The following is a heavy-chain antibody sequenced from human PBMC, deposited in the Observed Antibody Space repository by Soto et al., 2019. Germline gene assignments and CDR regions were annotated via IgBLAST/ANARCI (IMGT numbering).Heavy chain of an antibody. CDR3: ARDTGIAVAGQETGYDY. Sequence: GASVKVSCKASGYTFINYNIFWVRQAPGQGLEWMGWISSYNGITNYAQKLQGSVTMITDTSMSTAYMELRSLRSDDTAVYYCARDTGIAVAGQETGYDYWGQGTLVTVSS. V-gene: IGHV1-18*04. J-gene: IGHJ4*02. CDR2: ISSYNGIT. D-gene: IGHD6-19*01. CDR1: GYTFINYN.